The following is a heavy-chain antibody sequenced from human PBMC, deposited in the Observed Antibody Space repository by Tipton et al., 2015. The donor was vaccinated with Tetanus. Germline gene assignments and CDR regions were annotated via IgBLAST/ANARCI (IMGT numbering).Heavy chain of an antibody. V-gene: IGHV4-59*01. CDR1: GGSISTYH. D-gene: IGHD6-13*01. CDR3: ARGGIAAAGGGLDY. Sequence: TLSLTCTVSGGSISTYHWNWIRQSPGKGLEWIGYVDYFGSTKINPSLKSRVAMSADTAENQLSLRLTSVTSADTAVYYCARGGIAAAGGGLDYWGQGTLVTVSS. J-gene: IGHJ4*02. CDR2: VDYFGST.